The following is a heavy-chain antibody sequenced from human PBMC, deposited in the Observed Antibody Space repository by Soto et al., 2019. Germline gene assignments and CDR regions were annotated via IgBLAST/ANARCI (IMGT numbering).Heavy chain of an antibody. V-gene: IGHV1-69*13. Sequence: SVKVCCKASGGTFSSYAISWVRQAPGQGLEWMGGIIPIFGTANYAQKFQGRVTITADESTSTAYMELSSLRSEDTAVYYCARPTYYYGSSGYYGPQRLYYYGTDVRGQATTGTVSS. J-gene: IGHJ6*02. CDR2: IIPIFGTA. CDR1: GGTFSSYA. CDR3: ARPTYYYGSSGYYGPQRLYYYGTDV. D-gene: IGHD3-22*01.